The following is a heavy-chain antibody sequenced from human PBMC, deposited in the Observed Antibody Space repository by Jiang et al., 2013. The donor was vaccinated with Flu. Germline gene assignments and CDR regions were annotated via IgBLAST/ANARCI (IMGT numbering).Heavy chain of an antibody. Sequence: GSGLVKPSETLSLTCTVSGYSISNNYYWGWIRQPPGKGLEWIGSIYHYGSTYYNPSLKSRVTISLDTSKNQFSLRLSSATAADTAVYYCARGRGGVITGTTVNNWFDSWGQGTLVTVSS. J-gene: IGHJ5*01. CDR2: IYHYGST. CDR3: ARGRGGVITGTTVNNWFDS. CDR1: GYSISNNYY. D-gene: IGHD1-7*01. V-gene: IGHV4-38-2*02.